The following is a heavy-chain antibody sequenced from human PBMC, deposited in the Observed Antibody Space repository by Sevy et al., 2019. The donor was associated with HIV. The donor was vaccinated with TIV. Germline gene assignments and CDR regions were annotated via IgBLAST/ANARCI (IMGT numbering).Heavy chain of an antibody. J-gene: IGHJ4*02. Sequence: GGSLRLSCTASGFSFSDYAMNWVRQAPGKGLEWVALLKNKARGGTLVHAAAVEGGFTTSSDDYKSNVYLQMNDLRTADTGVYYYSRREGCTSIFDYWGQGALVTVSS. CDR3: SRREGCTSIFDY. CDR2: LKNKARGGTL. V-gene: IGHV3-49*04. CDR1: GFSFSDYA. D-gene: IGHD2-21*01.